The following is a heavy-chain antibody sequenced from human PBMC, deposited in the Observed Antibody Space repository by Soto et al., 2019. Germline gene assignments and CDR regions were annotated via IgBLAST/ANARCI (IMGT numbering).Heavy chain of an antibody. D-gene: IGHD1-26*01. CDR3: ASAMTSVGATTPGDY. V-gene: IGHV3-74*01. CDR1: GFTFSTYW. J-gene: IGHJ4*02. Sequence: EVQLVESGGGLVQPGGSLRLSCAASGFTFSTYWMHWVRQAPGKGPVWVSRISSDGSVTDYAGSVKGRFTISRDNAMNTLYLQMNSLRAEVTAVYYCASAMTSVGATTPGDYWGQGTLVTVSS. CDR2: ISSDGSVT.